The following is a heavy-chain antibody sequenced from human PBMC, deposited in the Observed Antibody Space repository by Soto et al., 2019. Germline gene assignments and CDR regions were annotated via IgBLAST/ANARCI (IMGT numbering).Heavy chain of an antibody. D-gene: IGHD6-13*01. V-gene: IGHV4-31*03. CDR1: GGSISSGGSF. J-gene: IGHJ4*02. CDR2: IYYSGRT. CDR3: ARFAREENPKVGSWYYFDY. Sequence: NLSLTCPVSGGSISSGGSFWSWVRQHPGKGLEWIGNIYYSGRTYYNPSLKTRVTISVDTSTQQFSIKLSSVTAADTAVYYCARFAREENPKVGSWYYFDYWGQGTRVT.